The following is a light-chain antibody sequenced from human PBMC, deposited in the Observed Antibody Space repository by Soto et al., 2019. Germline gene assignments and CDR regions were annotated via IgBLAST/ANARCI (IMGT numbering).Light chain of an antibody. CDR3: NSYGGTNNYVV. V-gene: IGLV2-8*01. CDR1: SSDVGGYNY. CDR2: DVN. J-gene: IGLJ2*01. Sequence: QSALTQPPSASGYPGQSVTISCTGTSSDVGGYNYVSWYRQHPGKAPQLIIYDVNKRPSGVPDRFSGSKSGNTASLTVSGLQAEDEADYFCNSYGGTNNYVVFGGGTKLTVL.